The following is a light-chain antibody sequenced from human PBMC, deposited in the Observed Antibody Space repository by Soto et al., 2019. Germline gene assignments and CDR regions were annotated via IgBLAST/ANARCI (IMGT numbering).Light chain of an antibody. J-gene: IGLJ1*01. V-gene: IGLV2-14*01. Sequence: VLTQPASVSGSPGQSITISCTGTSSDFGGYNYVSWYQQHPGKAPKLMIYEVSNRPSGVSNRFSGSKSGNTASLTISGLQAEDEADYYCSSYTSSSTPLYVFGTGTKVTVL. CDR2: EVS. CDR3: SSYTSSSTPLYV. CDR1: SSDFGGYNY.